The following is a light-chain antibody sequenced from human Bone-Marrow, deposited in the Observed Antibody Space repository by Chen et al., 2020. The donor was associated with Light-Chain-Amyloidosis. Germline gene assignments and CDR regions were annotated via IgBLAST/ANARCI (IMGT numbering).Light chain of an antibody. V-gene: IGLV3-21*02. CDR1: NIGSTS. Sequence: SYVLTQPSSVSVAPGQKATIACGGNNIGSTSVNWYQQTPGQAPLMVVYDDSDRPSGIPERLSGSNSGNTATLTISRVEAGDEADYYCQVWDRSSDRPVFGGGTKLTVL. J-gene: IGLJ3*02. CDR3: QVWDRSSDRPV. CDR2: DDS.